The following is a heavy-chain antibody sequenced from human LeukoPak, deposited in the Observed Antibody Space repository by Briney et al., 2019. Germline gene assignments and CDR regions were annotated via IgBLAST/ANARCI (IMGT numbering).Heavy chain of an antibody. CDR3: AKDRSSGWPNCFDP. Sequence: GGSLRLSCAASGLTFSSHSMNWVRQAPGRGLEWVSHIRSSSRTTYYADSVKGRFTISRDDAKNSLYLQMNSLRAEDTAVYYCAKDRSSGWPNCFDPWGQGTLVTVSS. V-gene: IGHV3-48*01. CDR2: IRSSSRTT. J-gene: IGHJ5*02. CDR1: GLTFSSHS. D-gene: IGHD6-19*01.